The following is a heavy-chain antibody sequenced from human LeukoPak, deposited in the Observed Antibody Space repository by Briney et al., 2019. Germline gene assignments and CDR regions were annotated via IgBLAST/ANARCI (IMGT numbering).Heavy chain of an antibody. Sequence: GGSLRLSCAASGFTFSSYAMSWVRQAPGKGLEWVSAISGSGGSTYYADSVRGWFTISRDNSKNTLYLQMNSLRAEDTAVYYCAKERVVVPAAEYDYWGQGTLVTVSS. J-gene: IGHJ4*02. D-gene: IGHD2-2*01. CDR3: AKERVVVPAAEYDY. V-gene: IGHV3-23*01. CDR2: ISGSGGST. CDR1: GFTFSSYA.